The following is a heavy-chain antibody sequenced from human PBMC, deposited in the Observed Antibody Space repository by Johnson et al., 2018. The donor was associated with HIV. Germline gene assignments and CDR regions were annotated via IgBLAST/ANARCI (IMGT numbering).Heavy chain of an antibody. CDR1: GFTFSSYA. CDR3: ARARARVTFDI. D-gene: IGHD2-21*01. V-gene: IGHV3-30-3*01. Sequence: VQLVESGGGVVQPGRSLRLSCAASGFTFSSYAMHWVRQAPGKGLEWVAVISYDGSNKYYADSVEGRFTISRDNSRDTLSLQMNSLRAEDTAVYYCARARARVTFDIWGQGTMVTVSS. J-gene: IGHJ3*02. CDR2: ISYDGSNK.